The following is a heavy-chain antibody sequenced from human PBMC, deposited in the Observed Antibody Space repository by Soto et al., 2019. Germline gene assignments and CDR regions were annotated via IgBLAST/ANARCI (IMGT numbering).Heavy chain of an antibody. Sequence: QVQLQQWGAGLLKPSETLSLTCAVYGGSFTGYYWTWIRQTPGKGLEWIGEINYRGSTYYNPSLESRITIAVDTSKHQFSLKLSSVTAADTAVYFCVRGQPHRITIFEVVIRSYDYGMDVWGQGTTVTVSS. CDR3: VRGQPHRITIFEVVIRSYDYGMDV. D-gene: IGHD3-3*01. CDR1: GGSFTGYY. J-gene: IGHJ6*02. CDR2: INYRGST. V-gene: IGHV4-34*01.